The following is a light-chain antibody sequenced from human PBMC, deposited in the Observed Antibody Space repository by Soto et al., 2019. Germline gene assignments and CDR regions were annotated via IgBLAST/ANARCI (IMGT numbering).Light chain of an antibody. Sequence: QSALTQSPSASGSPGQSVTISCTGTSSDIGGYNSVSWYQQHPGKAPKVMIYDVTKRPSGVPDRFSGSKSGNTASLTVSAPEVGDGAYYYGGLYTKRKNLFFGTGTKLAVL. CDR2: DVT. J-gene: IGLJ1*01. CDR3: GLYTKRKNLF. V-gene: IGLV2-8*01. CDR1: SSDIGGYNS.